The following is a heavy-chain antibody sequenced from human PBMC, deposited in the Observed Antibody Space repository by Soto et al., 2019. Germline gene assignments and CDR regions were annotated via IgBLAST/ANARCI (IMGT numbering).Heavy chain of an antibody. Sequence: VEGSRQGSGGTLSSYTISWGRKAPGQGVEWMGRIIPILGIANYAQKFQGRVTITADKSTSTAYMELSSLRSEDTAVYYCAGRLGYCTNGVCYRRGAFDIWGQGTMVTVSS. CDR1: GGTLSSYT. J-gene: IGHJ3*02. CDR2: IIPILGIA. CDR3: AGRLGYCTNGVCYRRGAFDI. V-gene: IGHV1-69*02. D-gene: IGHD2-8*01.